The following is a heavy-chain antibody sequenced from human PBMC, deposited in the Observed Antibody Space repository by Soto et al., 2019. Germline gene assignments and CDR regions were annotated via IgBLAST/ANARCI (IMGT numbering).Heavy chain of an antibody. J-gene: IGHJ4*02. D-gene: IGHD5-12*01. CDR1: GGSFSGYY. V-gene: IGHV4-34*01. Sequence: SETLSLTCAVYGGSFSGYYWSWIRQPPGKGLEWIGEINHSGSTNYNPSLKSRVTISVDTSKNQFSLKLSSVTAADTAVYYCARVLGGVLGDGYNMYYFDYWGQGTLVTVSS. CDR3: ARVLGGVLGDGYNMYYFDY. CDR2: INHSGST.